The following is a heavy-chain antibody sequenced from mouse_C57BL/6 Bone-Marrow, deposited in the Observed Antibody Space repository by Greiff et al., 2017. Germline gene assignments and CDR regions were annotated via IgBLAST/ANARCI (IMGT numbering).Heavy chain of an antibody. Sequence: QVQLQQPGAELVKPGASVKVSCKASGYTFTSYWMHWVKQRPGQGLEWLGRIHPSDSDTNYNPKFKGKATLTVDKSSSTAYRQLSSLTSEDSAVYYCARRGPYYYGSSYRYAMDYGGQGTSVTVSS. CDR3: ARRGPYYYGSSYRYAMDY. CDR1: GYTFTSYW. CDR2: IHPSDSDT. V-gene: IGHV1-74*01. J-gene: IGHJ4*01. D-gene: IGHD1-1*01.